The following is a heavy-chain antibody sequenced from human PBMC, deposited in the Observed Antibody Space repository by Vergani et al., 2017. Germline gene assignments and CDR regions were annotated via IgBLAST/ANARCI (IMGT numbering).Heavy chain of an antibody. Sequence: QVQLVQSGAEVKKPGASVKVSCKASGYTFTSYGISWVRQAPGQGLEWMGWIIPILDITNYAQKFQGRVSITADKSASTAYMELSSLRSEDTAVYYCAVIAAAADYWGQGTLVTVSS. CDR2: IIPILDIT. J-gene: IGHJ4*02. D-gene: IGHD6-13*01. CDR3: AVIAAAADY. CDR1: GYTFTSYG. V-gene: IGHV1-69*10.